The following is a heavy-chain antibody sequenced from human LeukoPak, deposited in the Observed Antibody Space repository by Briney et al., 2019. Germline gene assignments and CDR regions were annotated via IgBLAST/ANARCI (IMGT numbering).Heavy chain of an antibody. Sequence: PGRSLRLSCAASGFTFSSYAMHWVRQAPGKGLEWVAVISYDGSNKYYADSVKGRFTISRDNSKNTLYLQMNSLRAEDTAVYYCARGGGLADSYGPYWKWGFDYWGQGTLVTVSS. J-gene: IGHJ4*02. CDR3: ARGGGLADSYGPYWKWGFDY. D-gene: IGHD5-18*01. CDR1: GFTFSSYA. CDR2: ISYDGSNK. V-gene: IGHV3-30-3*01.